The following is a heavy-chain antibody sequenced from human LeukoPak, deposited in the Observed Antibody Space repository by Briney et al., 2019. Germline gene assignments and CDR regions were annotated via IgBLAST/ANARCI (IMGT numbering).Heavy chain of an antibody. CDR3: ARVLTGTLDY. J-gene: IGHJ4*02. V-gene: IGHV4-34*01. CDR2: VNRSGST. Sequence: PSETLSLTCAVSGVSFSDHYWSWIRQPPGKGLEWIEEVNRSGSTNSNPSLKSRVTVSVDTSKNQFSLNLSSVPAAGTGVYYCARVLTGTLDYWGQGILVTVSS. D-gene: IGHD1-7*01. CDR1: GVSFSDHY.